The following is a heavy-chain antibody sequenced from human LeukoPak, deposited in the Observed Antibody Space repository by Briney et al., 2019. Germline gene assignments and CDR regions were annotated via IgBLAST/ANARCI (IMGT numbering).Heavy chain of an antibody. V-gene: IGHV4-31*02. CDR3: ARSYCSSTSCSEWFDP. D-gene: IGHD2-2*01. CDR1: GFTFSSYA. J-gene: IGHJ5*02. Sequence: LRLSCAASGFTFSSYAMSWIRQHPGKGLEWIGYIYYSGSTYYNPSLKSRVTISVDTSKNQFSLKLSSVTAADTAVYYCARSYCSSTSCSEWFDPWGQGTLVTVSS. CDR2: IYYSGST.